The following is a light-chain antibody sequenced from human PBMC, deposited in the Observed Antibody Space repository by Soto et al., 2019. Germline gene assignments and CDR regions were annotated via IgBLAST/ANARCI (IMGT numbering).Light chain of an antibody. CDR2: NTN. CDR3: VLYMGSGIWV. V-gene: IGLV8-61*01. CDR1: SGSVSANYY. J-gene: IGLJ3*02. Sequence: QAVVTQEASLSVSPGTTVTLTCGLSSGSVSANYYPSWYQQTPGHAPRTLIYNTNTRSSGVPDRFSGSILGNKAALTITGAQADDESDYYCVLYMGSGIWVFGGGTQLTVL.